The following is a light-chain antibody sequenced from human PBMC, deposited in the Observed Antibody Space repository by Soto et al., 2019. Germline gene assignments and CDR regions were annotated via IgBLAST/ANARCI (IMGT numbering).Light chain of an antibody. CDR2: AAS. V-gene: IGKV1-39*01. J-gene: IGKJ2*01. CDR1: QSISTY. Sequence: DIQMTQSPSSLSASVGDRVTITCRASQSISTYLNWYQQKPGRAPQLLIYAASTLQGGVPSRFXGSGTGTDFTLTIRSLQREDFATYYCQQSYSTPRYTFGQGTKLEIK. CDR3: QQSYSTPRYT.